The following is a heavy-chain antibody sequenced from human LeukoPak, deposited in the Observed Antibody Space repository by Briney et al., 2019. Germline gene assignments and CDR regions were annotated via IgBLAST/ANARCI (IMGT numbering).Heavy chain of an antibody. J-gene: IGHJ4*02. CDR3: AKRGSTWDLDY. CDR2: ISYDGSNK. D-gene: IGHD6-13*01. Sequence: GGSLRLSCAASGFTFSSYAMHWVRQARGKGLEWVAVISYDGSNKYYVDSVKGRFTISRDSSKNTLYLQMNSLRAEDTAVYYCAKRGSTWDLDYWGQGTLVTVSS. CDR1: GFTFSSYA. V-gene: IGHV3-33*06.